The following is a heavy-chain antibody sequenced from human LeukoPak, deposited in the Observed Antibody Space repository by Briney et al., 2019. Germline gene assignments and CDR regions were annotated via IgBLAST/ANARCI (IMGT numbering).Heavy chain of an antibody. Sequence: PGGSLRLSCAASGFTFSSYEMNWVRQAPGKGLEWVSYISSSGSTIYYADSVKGRFTISRDNAKNTMYLQMNSLRAEDTALYYCVSRYCTITNCYKASGTGAFDIWGQGTMVIVSS. V-gene: IGHV3-48*03. CDR1: GFTFSSYE. CDR3: VSRYCTITNCYKASGTGAFDI. D-gene: IGHD2-2*02. J-gene: IGHJ3*02. CDR2: ISSSGSTI.